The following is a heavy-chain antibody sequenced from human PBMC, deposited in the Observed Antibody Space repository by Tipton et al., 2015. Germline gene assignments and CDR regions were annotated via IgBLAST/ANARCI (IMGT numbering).Heavy chain of an antibody. CDR2: IYYIGST. CDR3: ARWGEYQLLSGMDV. J-gene: IGHJ6*02. Sequence: LRLSCTVSGGPISSYYWSWIRQPPGKGLEWIGYIYYIGSTNYNPSLKSRVTISVDTSKNQFSLRLSSVTAADTAVYYCARWGEYQLLSGMDVWGQGTTVTVSS. V-gene: IGHV4-59*01. D-gene: IGHD2-2*01. CDR1: GGPISSYY.